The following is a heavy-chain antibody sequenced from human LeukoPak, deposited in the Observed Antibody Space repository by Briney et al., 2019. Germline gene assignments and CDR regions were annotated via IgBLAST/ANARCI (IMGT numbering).Heavy chain of an antibody. CDR2: ISAYNGNT. J-gene: IGHJ6*04. Sequence: SVKVSCKASAYTFTSYGISWVRHAPGQGLEWMGWISAYNGNTNYAQNLQGRVTMTTDTSTSTTYMELSSLRSDRTAVSSCARVRGGGMDVWGKGTTVTVCS. CDR3: ARVRGGGMDV. V-gene: IGHV1-18*01. D-gene: IGHD2-15*01. CDR1: AYTFTSYG.